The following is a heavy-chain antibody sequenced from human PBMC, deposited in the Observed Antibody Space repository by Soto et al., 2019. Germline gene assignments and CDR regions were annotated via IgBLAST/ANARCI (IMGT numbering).Heavy chain of an antibody. D-gene: IGHD3-3*01. CDR2: IKQDGSEK. CDR3: ARDVYDFWSGYYWFDP. V-gene: IGHV3-7*01. J-gene: IGHJ5*02. CDR1: GFTFSSYW. Sequence: LSLTCAASGFTFSSYWMSWVRQAPGKGLEWVANIKQDGSEKYYVDSVKGRFTISRDNAKNSLYLQMNSLRVEDTAVYYCARDVYDFWSGYYWFDPWGQGTLVTVSS.